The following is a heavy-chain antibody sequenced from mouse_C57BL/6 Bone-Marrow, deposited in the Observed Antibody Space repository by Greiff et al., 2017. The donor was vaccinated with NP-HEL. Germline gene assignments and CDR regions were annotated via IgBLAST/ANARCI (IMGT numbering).Heavy chain of an antibody. CDR1: GFSLTSYG. Sequence: QVQLQESGPGLVAPSQSLSITCTVSGFSLTSYGVHWVRQPPGKGLEWLVVIWSDGSTTYNSALKSRLSISKDNSKSQVFLKMNSLQTDDTAMYYCARGYDGYYYAMDYWGQGTSVTVSS. CDR3: ARGYDGYYYAMDY. J-gene: IGHJ4*01. D-gene: IGHD2-3*01. V-gene: IGHV2-6*03. CDR2: IWSDGST.